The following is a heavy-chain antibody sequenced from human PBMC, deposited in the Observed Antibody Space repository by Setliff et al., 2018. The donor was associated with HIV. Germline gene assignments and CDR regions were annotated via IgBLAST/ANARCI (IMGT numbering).Heavy chain of an antibody. Sequence: SETLSLTCSVSGGSISSGSHYWGWIRQAPGKGLEWIGNIYYSGTTFYNPSLKSRVSISVDTSRNEFSLKLTSVTAADTAVYYCAREFSSSSFDQWGQGTLVTVPQ. V-gene: IGHV4-39*02. CDR1: GGSISSGSHY. D-gene: IGHD6-6*01. J-gene: IGHJ4*02. CDR2: IYYSGTT. CDR3: AREFSSSSFDQ.